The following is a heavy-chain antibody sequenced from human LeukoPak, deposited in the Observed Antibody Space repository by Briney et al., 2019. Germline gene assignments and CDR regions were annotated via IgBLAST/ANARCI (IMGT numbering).Heavy chain of an antibody. V-gene: IGHV4-4*07. CDR1: GGSISSFS. CDR3: ARETADLGRSLDS. J-gene: IGHJ4*02. CDR2: MSTTGTT. D-gene: IGHD1-26*01. Sequence: PSETLSLTCTVSGGSISSFSWSWVRQPAGKGLEWIGRMSTTGTTDYNPSLQSRVTLSLDTSKNQFSLNLTSVTAADTAVYFCARETADLGRSLDSWGQGTLVTVSS.